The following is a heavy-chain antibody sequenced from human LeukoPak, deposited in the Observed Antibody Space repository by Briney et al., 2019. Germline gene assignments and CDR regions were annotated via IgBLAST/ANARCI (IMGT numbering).Heavy chain of an antibody. J-gene: IGHJ6*02. V-gene: IGHV3-21*05. CDR2: ISSSTTYT. CDR3: ARWRTTVYGMDV. D-gene: IGHD4-11*01. CDR1: GFTFSAYS. Sequence: PGGSLRLSCAASGFTFSAYSMNWVRQAPGKGLEWVSYISSSTTYTNYADSVKGRFTISRDNAKNSLYLQMNNLRADDTAVYYCARWRTTVYGMDVWGQGTTVTVSS.